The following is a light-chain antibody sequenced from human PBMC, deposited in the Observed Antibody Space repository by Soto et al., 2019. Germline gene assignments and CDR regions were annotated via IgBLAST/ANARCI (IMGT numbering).Light chain of an antibody. J-gene: IGKJ4*01. CDR1: QDISSY. Sequence: DIQLTQSPSFLSASVGDRVTITSRTSQDISSYLAWYQQKPGKAPQLLISAASTLQSGVPSRFSGSGSGTAFTLTISSLQPEDFATYYCQQLKSYPLSFGGGTKVEI. CDR3: QQLKSYPLS. V-gene: IGKV1-9*01. CDR2: AAS.